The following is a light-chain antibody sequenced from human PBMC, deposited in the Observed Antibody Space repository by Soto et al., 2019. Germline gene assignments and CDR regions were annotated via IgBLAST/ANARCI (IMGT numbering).Light chain of an antibody. CDR2: EVS. CDR1: SSDVGGYNY. V-gene: IGLV2-14*01. J-gene: IGLJ3*02. Sequence: QSVLTQPASVSGSPGQSIIISCTGTSSDVGGYNYVSWYQQHPGKAPKLMIYEVSNRPSGVSNRFPGSKSGNTASLTISGLQAEDGADYYCSSYTSSSTWVFGGGTKLTVL. CDR3: SSYTSSSTWV.